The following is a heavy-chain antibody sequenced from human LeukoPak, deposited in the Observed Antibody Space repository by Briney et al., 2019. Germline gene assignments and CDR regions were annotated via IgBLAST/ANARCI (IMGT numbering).Heavy chain of an antibody. CDR3: ARVLQNYYHMDV. CDR1: GVSINSHY. V-gene: IGHV4-59*11. CDR2: IYDSGSA. D-gene: IGHD3-3*01. Sequence: SETLSLTCTVSGVSINSHYWSWIRQPPGKGLEWIGFIYDSGSANYKSSLKSRVTMTVDTSKNQFSLKLNSVSAVDTAVYYCARVLQNYYHMDVWAKGPRSPSP. J-gene: IGHJ6*03.